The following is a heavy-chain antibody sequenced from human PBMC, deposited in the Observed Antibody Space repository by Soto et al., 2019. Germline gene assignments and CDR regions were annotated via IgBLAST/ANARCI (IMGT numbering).Heavy chain of an antibody. D-gene: IGHD3-10*01. CDR2: IIPIFGTA. CDR3: ATMKGGSQYYYYGLDV. J-gene: IGHJ6*02. V-gene: IGHV1-69*13. Sequence: ASVKGSCKASGGTFSSYAISWVRQAPGLGLEWMGGIIPIFGTADYAQKFQGRVTITADESTSTAYMELSSLRSEDTAVYYCATMKGGSQYYYYGLDVWGQGTTVTVSS. CDR1: GGTFSSYA.